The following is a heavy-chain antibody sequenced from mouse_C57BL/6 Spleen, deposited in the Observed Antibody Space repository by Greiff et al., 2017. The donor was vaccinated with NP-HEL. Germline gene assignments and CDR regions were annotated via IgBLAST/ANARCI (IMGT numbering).Heavy chain of an antibody. CDR2: IYPGDGDT. CDR1: GYAFSSSW. J-gene: IGHJ4*01. D-gene: IGHD2-1*01. CDR3: ARREGYYGNYGAMDY. Sequence: QVQLQQSGPELVKPGASVKISCKASGYAFSSSWMNWVKQRPGKGLEWIGRIYPGDGDTNYNGKFKGKATLTADKSSSTAYMQLSSLTSEDSAVYFGARREGYYGNYGAMDYWGQGTSVTVSS. V-gene: IGHV1-82*01.